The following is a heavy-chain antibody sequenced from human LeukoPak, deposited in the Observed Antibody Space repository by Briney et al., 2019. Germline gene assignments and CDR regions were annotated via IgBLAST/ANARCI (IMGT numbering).Heavy chain of an antibody. V-gene: IGHV3-30*02. CDR3: AKKGGNYDYFDY. Sequence: GGSLRLSCAASGFSFNTYGMHWVRQAPGKGLEWVAYIRYDGSTKYYADSVRGRFTISRDNSKNTLYLEMNSLRAEDTAVFYCAKKGGNYDYFDYWGQGNLATVSS. CDR2: IRYDGSTK. D-gene: IGHD3-3*01. CDR1: GFSFNTYG. J-gene: IGHJ4*02.